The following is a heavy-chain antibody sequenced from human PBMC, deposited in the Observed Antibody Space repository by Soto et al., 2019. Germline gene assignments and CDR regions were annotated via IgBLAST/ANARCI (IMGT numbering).Heavy chain of an antibody. D-gene: IGHD2-21*01. CDR3: AKEMIASTLADFFDY. CDR1: GFTFSNYG. J-gene: IGHJ4*02. Sequence: EVHLLESGGGLIQPGGSLRLSCEASGFTFSNYGMTWVRLAPGMGLEWVSTISGSGGRTFYADPVKGRFTISRDNSKNTLYLQMNSLRAEDTAVYYCAKEMIASTLADFFDYWGQGTLVTVSS. CDR2: ISGSGGRT. V-gene: IGHV3-23*01.